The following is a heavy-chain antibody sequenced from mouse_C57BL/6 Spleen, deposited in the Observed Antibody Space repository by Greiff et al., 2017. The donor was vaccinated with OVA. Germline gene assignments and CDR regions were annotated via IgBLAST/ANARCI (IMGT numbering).Heavy chain of an antibody. Sequence: EVQLQQSGPGLVKPSQSLSLTCSVTGYSITSGYYWNWIRQFPGNKLEWMGYISYDGSNNYNPSLKNRISITRDTSKNQFFLKLNSVTTEDTATYYCARGPRGGIDYWGQGTTLTVSS. CDR2: ISYDGSN. CDR1: GYSITSGYY. V-gene: IGHV3-6*01. CDR3: ARGPRGGIDY. J-gene: IGHJ2*01.